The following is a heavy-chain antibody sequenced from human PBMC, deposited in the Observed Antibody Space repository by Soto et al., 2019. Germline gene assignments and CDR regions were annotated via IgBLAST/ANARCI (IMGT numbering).Heavy chain of an antibody. CDR1: GVTFRNYA. Sequence: ELQRFESGGGLLQPGGSLRLSCAASGVTFRNYAMSWVRQAPEKGLEWVSAMSASGGRTYYADSLKGRFTISRDNFKNTPYLQMHSLRAEDTAVYFCAKILAYMITFGYDGMDVGGQGIKVIVSP. V-gene: IGHV3-23*01. CDR3: AKILAYMITFGYDGMDV. D-gene: IGHD3-16*01. J-gene: IGHJ6*01. CDR2: MSASGGRT.